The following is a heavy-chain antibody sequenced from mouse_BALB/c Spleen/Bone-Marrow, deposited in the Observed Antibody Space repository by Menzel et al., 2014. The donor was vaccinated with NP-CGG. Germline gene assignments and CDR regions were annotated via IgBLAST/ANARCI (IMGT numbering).Heavy chain of an antibody. J-gene: IGHJ2*01. Sequence: VQLQQSGAELMKPGASVKISCKATGYTFSNYWIDWVKQRPGHGLEWIGEILPGSGTANYNEKFKGKATFTADTSSNTAYMQLSSLTSEDSALYYCARASVVPYYFDFWGQGTLSQSPQ. D-gene: IGHD1-1*01. V-gene: IGHV1-9*01. CDR1: GYTFSNYW. CDR3: ARASVVPYYFDF. CDR2: ILPGSGTA.